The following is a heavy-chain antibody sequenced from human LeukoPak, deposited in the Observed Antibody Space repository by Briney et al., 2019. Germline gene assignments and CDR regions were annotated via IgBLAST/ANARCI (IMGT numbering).Heavy chain of an antibody. V-gene: IGHV4-61*02. CDR1: GGSISSGSYY. CDR3: ARSPDDYSNYGAFDY. D-gene: IGHD4-11*01. CDR2: IYTSGST. J-gene: IGHJ4*02. Sequence: PSQTLSLTCTVSGGSISSGSYYWSWIRQPAGKGLEWIGRIYTSGSTNYNPSLKSRVTISVDTSKNQFSLKLSSVTAADTAVYYCARSPDDYSNYGAFDYWGQGTLVTVSS.